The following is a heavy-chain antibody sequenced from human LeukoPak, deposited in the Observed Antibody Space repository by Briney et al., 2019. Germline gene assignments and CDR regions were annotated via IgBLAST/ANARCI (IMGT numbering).Heavy chain of an antibody. J-gene: IGHJ3*02. D-gene: IGHD3-22*01. CDR2: INWNGGST. CDR1: GFTFDDYG. Sequence: GGSLRLSCAASGFTFDDYGMSWVRQAPGKGLEWVSGINWNGGSTGYADSVKGRFTISRDNAKNSLYLQMSSLRAEDTALYYCARDGPPYYDSTRDAFDIWGQGTMVTVSS. V-gene: IGHV3-20*04. CDR3: ARDGPPYYDSTRDAFDI.